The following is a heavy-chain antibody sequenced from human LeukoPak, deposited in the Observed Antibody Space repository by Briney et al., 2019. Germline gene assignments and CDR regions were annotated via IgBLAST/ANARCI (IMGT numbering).Heavy chain of an antibody. CDR2: INPNSGGT. Sequence: ASVKVSCKASGYTFTGYYMHWVRQASGQGLEWMGWINPNSGGTNYAQKFQGRVTMTRDTSISTAYMELSRLRSDDTAVYYCARDLGGLGAGTSYYYYGMDVWGQGTTVTVSS. CDR3: ARDLGGLGAGTSYYYYGMDV. V-gene: IGHV1-2*02. CDR1: GYTFTGYY. D-gene: IGHD6-19*01. J-gene: IGHJ6*02.